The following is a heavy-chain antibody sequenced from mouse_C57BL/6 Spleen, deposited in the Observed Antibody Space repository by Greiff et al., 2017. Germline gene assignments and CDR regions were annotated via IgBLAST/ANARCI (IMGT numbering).Heavy chain of an antibody. CDR2: ISSGGSYT. CDR3: ARLLGRWYFDV. J-gene: IGHJ1*03. CDR1: GFTFSSYG. D-gene: IGHD4-1*01. V-gene: IGHV5-6*02. Sequence: DVKLVESGGDLVKPGGSLKLSCAASGFTFSSYGMSWVRQTPDKRLEWVATISSGGSYTYYPDSVKGRFTISRDNAKNPLYLQMSSLKAEDTAMYYCARLLGRWYFDVWGTGTTVTVSS.